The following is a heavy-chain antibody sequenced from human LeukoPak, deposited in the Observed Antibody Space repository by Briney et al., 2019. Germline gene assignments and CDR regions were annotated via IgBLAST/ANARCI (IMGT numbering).Heavy chain of an antibody. D-gene: IGHD6-19*01. CDR1: GFTFSSYA. V-gene: IGHV3-23*01. J-gene: IGHJ4*02. CDR2: ISGSGGST. CDR3: AKDRDSSGWGVSYYFDY. Sequence: GGSLRLSCAASGFTFSSYAMSWVRQAPGKGLEWVSAISGSGGSTYYADSVKGRFTISRDNSKNTLYLQMNSLRAEDTAVYYCAKDRDSSGWGVSYYFDYWGQGTLVTVSS.